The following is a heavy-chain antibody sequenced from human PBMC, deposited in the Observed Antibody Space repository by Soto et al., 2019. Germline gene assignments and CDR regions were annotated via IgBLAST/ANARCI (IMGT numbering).Heavy chain of an antibody. V-gene: IGHV1-18*01. CDR2: ISAYNGDT. D-gene: IGHD3-3*01. CDR1: GYTFSDYG. CDR3: ARTGRFLEWLSTFDY. Sequence: QVQLVQFGAEVAKPGASVKVSCKSSGYTFSDYGISWVRQAPGQGLEWMGWISAYNGDTNYAHKFQGRVTMTTDTSTSTAYLELRSLRSDDTAVYYCARTGRFLEWLSTFDYWGQGNLVTVSS. J-gene: IGHJ4*02.